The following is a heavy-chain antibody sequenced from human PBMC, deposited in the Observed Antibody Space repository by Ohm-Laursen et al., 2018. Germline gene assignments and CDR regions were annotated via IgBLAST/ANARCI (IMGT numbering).Heavy chain of an antibody. V-gene: IGHV5-51*01. CDR1: GYSFTSYW. D-gene: IGHD3-22*01. J-gene: IGHJ3*02. Sequence: ESLRISCKVSGYSFTSYWIGWVRQMPGKGLEWMGIIYPGDSDTRYSPSFQGQVTISADKSISTAYLQWSSLKASDTAMYYCARLHPIYYYEDAFDIWGQGTMVTVSS. CDR2: IYPGDSDT. CDR3: ARLHPIYYYEDAFDI.